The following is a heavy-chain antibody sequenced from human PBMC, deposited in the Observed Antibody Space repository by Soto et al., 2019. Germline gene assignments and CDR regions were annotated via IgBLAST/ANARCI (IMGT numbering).Heavy chain of an antibody. D-gene: IGHD3-3*01. Sequence: PGGSLRLSCAASGFTFSSYAMSWVRQAPGKGLEWVSAISGSGGSTYYADSVKGRFTISRDNSKNTLYLQMNSLRAEDTAVYYCAKDLPGANYDFWSGYYMRLYYYYGMDVWGKGTTVTVSS. CDR1: GFTFSSYA. V-gene: IGHV3-23*01. CDR2: ISGSGGST. J-gene: IGHJ6*04. CDR3: AKDLPGANYDFWSGYYMRLYYYYGMDV.